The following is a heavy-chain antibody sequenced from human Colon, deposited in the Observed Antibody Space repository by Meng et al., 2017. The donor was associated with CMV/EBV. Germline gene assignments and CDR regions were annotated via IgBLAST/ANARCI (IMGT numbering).Heavy chain of an antibody. CDR2: ISSFASTI. CDR1: GFTFRDYY. J-gene: IGHJ6*02. Sequence: GESLKIPCAASGFTFRDYYMSWIRQAPGKGLEWVSSISSFASTIYYADSVRGRFTISRDNARDSLYLQMNSLRADDTAVYYCARDQVVDTALVEGASYYYYGMDVWGQGTTVTVSS. CDR3: ARDQVVDTALVEGASYYYYGMDV. D-gene: IGHD5-18*01. V-gene: IGHV3-11*01.